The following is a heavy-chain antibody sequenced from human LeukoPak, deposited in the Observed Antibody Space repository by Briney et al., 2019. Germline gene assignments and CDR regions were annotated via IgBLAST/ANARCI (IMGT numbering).Heavy chain of an antibody. J-gene: IGHJ4*02. Sequence: ASVKVSCKASGYTFTSYDINWVRQATGQGLEWMGWMNPNSGGTNYAQKFQGRVTMTRDTSISTAYMELSRLRSDDTAVYYCARSKYYDSSGYSYWGQGTLVTVSS. D-gene: IGHD3-22*01. CDR1: GYTFTSYD. V-gene: IGHV1-2*02. CDR2: MNPNSGGT. CDR3: ARSKYYDSSGYSY.